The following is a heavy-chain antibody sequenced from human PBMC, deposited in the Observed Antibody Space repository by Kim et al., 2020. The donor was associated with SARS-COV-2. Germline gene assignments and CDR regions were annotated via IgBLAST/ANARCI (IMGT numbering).Heavy chain of an antibody. Sequence: GGSLRLSCAASGFTFSSYSMNWVRQAPGKGLEWVSSISSSSSYIYYADSVKGRFTISRDNDKNSLYLQMNSLRAEDTAVYYCARDRDIVVVPAAIFMNGYYYYGMDVWGQWTTVTVSS. CDR2: ISSSSSYI. CDR3: ARDRDIVVVPAAIFMNGYYYYGMDV. J-gene: IGHJ6*02. D-gene: IGHD2-2*01. V-gene: IGHV3-21*01. CDR1: GFTFSSYS.